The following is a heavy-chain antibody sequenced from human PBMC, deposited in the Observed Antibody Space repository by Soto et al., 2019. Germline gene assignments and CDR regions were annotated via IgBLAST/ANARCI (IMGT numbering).Heavy chain of an antibody. D-gene: IGHD3-9*01. J-gene: IGHJ6*03. CDR2: INAGNGNT. CDR3: ARDWDILTGYSYYYYMDV. Sequence: ASVKVSCKASGYTFTSYAMHWVRQAPGQRLEWMGWINAGNGNTKYSQKFQGRVTITRDTSASTAYMELSSLRSEDTAVYYCARDWDILTGYSYYYYMDVWGKGTTVTVS. V-gene: IGHV1-3*01. CDR1: GYTFTSYA.